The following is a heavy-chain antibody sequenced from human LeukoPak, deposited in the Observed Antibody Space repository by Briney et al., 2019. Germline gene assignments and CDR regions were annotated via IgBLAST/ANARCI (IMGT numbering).Heavy chain of an antibody. CDR1: GGSISSGGYY. Sequence: ETLSVTCTVSGGSISSGGYYWSWIRQPPGKGLEWIGSIYYSGSTYYNPSLKSRVTISVDTSKNRFSLKLISVTAADTAVYYCAREDTGGLDYWGQGILVTVSP. CDR3: AREDTGGLDY. CDR2: IYYSGST. J-gene: IGHJ4*02. V-gene: IGHV4-39*07. D-gene: IGHD2-8*02.